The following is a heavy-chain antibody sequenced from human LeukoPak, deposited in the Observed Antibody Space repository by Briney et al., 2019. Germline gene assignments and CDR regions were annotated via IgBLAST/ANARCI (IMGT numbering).Heavy chain of an antibody. V-gene: IGHV5-51*01. Sequence: GESLKISCKGSGYSFNSYWIGWVRQMPGKGLEWMGIIYPGDSDTRYRPSFQGQVTISADKSISTAYLQWSSLKASDIAMYYCARYDSSAYYYSHWGQGNLVTVSS. J-gene: IGHJ4*02. D-gene: IGHD3-22*01. CDR2: IYPGDSDT. CDR3: ARYDSSAYYYSH. CDR1: GYSFNSYW.